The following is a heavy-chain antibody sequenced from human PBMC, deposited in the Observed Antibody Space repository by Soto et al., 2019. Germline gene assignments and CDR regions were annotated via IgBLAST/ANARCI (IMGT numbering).Heavy chain of an antibody. D-gene: IGHD3-10*01. CDR1: GGTFSSYA. CDR2: IIPIFGTA. CDR3: AREYGSGSFNYGMDV. J-gene: IGHJ6*02. Sequence: SVKVACRASGGTFSSYAISWVRQAPVQGLEWMGGIIPIFGTANYAQKFQGRVTITADESTSTAYMELSSLRSEDTAVYYCAREYGSGSFNYGMDVWGQATAVTVSS. V-gene: IGHV1-69*01.